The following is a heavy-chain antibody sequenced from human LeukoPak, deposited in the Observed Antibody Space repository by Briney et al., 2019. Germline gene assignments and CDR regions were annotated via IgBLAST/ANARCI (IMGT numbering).Heavy chain of an antibody. CDR2: IYTSGST. CDR1: GGSISSGSYY. V-gene: IGHV4-61*02. Sequence: PSETLSLTCTVSGGSISSGSYYWSWIRQPAGKGLEWIGRIYTSGSTNYNPSLKSRVTISVDTSKNQFSLKLSSVTAADTALYYCARGDSLTYYDFWSGPHWFDPLGQRTLVTVSS. J-gene: IGHJ5*02. D-gene: IGHD3-3*01. CDR3: ARGDSLTYYDFWSGPHWFDP.